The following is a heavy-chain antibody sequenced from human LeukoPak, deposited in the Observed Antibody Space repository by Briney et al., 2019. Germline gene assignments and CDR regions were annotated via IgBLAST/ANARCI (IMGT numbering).Heavy chain of an antibody. V-gene: IGHV3-30*02. CDR3: AKDLLYYFDY. CDR1: GFTFSSYG. Sequence: PGGSLGLSCAASGFTFSSYGMHWVRQAPGKGLEWVSFIGYDGSNKYYADSVKGRFTISRDNSKNMLYLQLNSLRADDAAVYFCAKDLLYYFDYWGQGTLVTVSS. J-gene: IGHJ4*02. CDR2: IGYDGSNK.